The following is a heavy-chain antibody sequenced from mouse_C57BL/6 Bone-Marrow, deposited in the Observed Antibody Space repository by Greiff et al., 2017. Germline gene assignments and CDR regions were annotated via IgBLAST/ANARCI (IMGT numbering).Heavy chain of an antibody. J-gene: IGHJ3*01. CDR2: IDPEDGET. V-gene: IGHV14-2*01. Sequence: DVHLVESGAELVKPGASVKLSCTASGFNIKAYYMHWVKQRTEQGLEWIGRIDPEDGETKYAPKFQGKATITADTSSNTAYLQLSSLTSEDTAVYYCASGFSSWFAYWGQGTLVTVSA. CDR1: GFNIKAYY. CDR3: ASGFSSWFAY.